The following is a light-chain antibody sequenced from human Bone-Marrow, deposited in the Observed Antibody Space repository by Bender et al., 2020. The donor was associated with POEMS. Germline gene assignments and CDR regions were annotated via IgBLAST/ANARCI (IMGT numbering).Light chain of an antibody. CDR2: DVS. CDR1: SSDVGGYNY. J-gene: IGLJ2*01. Sequence: QSALTQPASVSGSPGQSITISCTGTSSDVGGYNYVSWYQQHPGKAPKLMIYDVSHRPAVISDRFSGSKSGNTASLTISGLQSGDEADYFCASYTSSGNLLFGGGTKVTVL. CDR3: ASYTSSGNLL. V-gene: IGLV2-14*03.